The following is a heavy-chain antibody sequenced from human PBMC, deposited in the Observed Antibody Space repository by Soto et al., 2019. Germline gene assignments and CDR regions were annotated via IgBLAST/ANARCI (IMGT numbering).Heavy chain of an antibody. CDR1: GFTFSSYG. V-gene: IGHV3-33*01. CDR2: IWYDGSNK. CDR3: ARDSYSSSFDD. D-gene: IGHD6-13*01. J-gene: IGHJ4*02. Sequence: GGSLRLSCAASGFTFSSYGMHWVRQAPGKGLEWVAVIWYDGSNKYYADSVKGRFTISRDNSKNTLYLQMNSLRAEDTAVYYCARDSYSSSFDDWGQGTLVTVSS.